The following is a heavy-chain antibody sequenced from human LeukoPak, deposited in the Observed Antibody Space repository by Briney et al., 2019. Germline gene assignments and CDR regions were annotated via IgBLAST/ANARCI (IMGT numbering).Heavy chain of an antibody. CDR3: ARGRDVAVPGAHFDS. CDR2: ISTSGST. D-gene: IGHD6-13*01. V-gene: IGHV4-4*07. CDR1: GGSFSSYY. Sequence: SETLSLTCTVSGGSFSSYYWSWIRQPAEKGLEWIGRISTSGSTNYDPSLKSRVTMSVDTSKNQFSLKLNSVTAADTAVYYCARGRDVAVPGAHFDSWGQGTPVTVTS. J-gene: IGHJ4*02.